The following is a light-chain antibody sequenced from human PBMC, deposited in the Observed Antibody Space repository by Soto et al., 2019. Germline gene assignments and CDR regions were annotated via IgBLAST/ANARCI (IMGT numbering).Light chain of an antibody. V-gene: IGKV3-15*01. J-gene: IGKJ4*01. CDR3: QQLRSYPST. Sequence: EIVMTQSPATLPVSPGEGGTLSCMASQSISGNLAWYQQKPGQAPRLLIYGASTRATGIPARFSGSGFGTDFTLTISSLQAEDFASYYCQQLRSYPSTFGGGTKVDIK. CDR2: GAS. CDR1: QSISGN.